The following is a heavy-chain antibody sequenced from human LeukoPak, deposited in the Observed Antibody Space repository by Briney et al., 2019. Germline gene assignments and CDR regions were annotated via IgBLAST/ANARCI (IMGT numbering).Heavy chain of an antibody. J-gene: IGHJ3*02. V-gene: IGHV1-3*01. D-gene: IGHD5-12*01. CDR3: ASELRGAFDI. CDR2: INAGNGNT. CDR1: GYDFTSYA. Sequence: ASVKVSCKASGYDFTSYAMHWVRQAPGQRLEWMGWINAGNGNTKYSQKFQDRVTVTRDTSTSTAYMELSSLRSEDTAVYYCASELRGAFDIWGQGTMVTVSS.